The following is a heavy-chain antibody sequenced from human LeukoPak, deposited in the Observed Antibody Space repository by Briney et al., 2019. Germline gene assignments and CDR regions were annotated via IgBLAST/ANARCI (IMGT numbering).Heavy chain of an antibody. V-gene: IGHV3-30*02. CDR3: AKDQAGA. J-gene: IGHJ5*02. Sequence: QPGGSLRLSCAASGFTFSSYSMNWVRQAPGKGLEWVAFIRYDGNSQFYADSVKGRFTISRDNGKNTLYLQMNSLGVEDTAVYYCAKDQAGAWGQGTRVTVSS. CDR1: GFTFSSYS. D-gene: IGHD1-26*01. CDR2: IRYDGNSQ.